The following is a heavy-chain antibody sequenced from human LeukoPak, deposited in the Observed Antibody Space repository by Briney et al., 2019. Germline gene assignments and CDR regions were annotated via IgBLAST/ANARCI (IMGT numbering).Heavy chain of an antibody. Sequence: PSGTLSLTCAVYGGSFSGYYWSWIRQPPGKGLEWIGEINHSGSTNYNPSLKSRVTISVDTSKNQFSLKLSSVTAADTAVYYCARERNIVVVPAAGHGMDVWGQGTTVTVSS. J-gene: IGHJ6*02. CDR1: GGSFSGYY. V-gene: IGHV4-34*01. CDR3: ARERNIVVVPAAGHGMDV. CDR2: INHSGST. D-gene: IGHD2-2*01.